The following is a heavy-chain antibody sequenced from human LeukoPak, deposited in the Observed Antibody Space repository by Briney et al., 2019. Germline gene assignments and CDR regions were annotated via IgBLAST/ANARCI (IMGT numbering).Heavy chain of an antibody. D-gene: IGHD3-22*01. CDR3: AKGGYYPYYFDY. V-gene: IGHV3-30*02. CDR2: IRYDGSNK. CDR1: GFTFSSYG. J-gene: IGHJ4*02. Sequence: PGGSLRLSCAASGFTFSSYGMHWVRQAPGKGLEWVAFIRYDGSNKYYADSVKGRFTISRDNSKNTLYLQMSSLRAEDTAVYYCAKGGYYPYYFDYWGQGTLVTVSS.